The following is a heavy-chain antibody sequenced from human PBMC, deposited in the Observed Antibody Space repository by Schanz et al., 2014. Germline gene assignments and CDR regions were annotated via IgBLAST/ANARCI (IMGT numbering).Heavy chain of an antibody. CDR2: IGPASDP. D-gene: IGHD2-2*01. CDR1: RFTFNAYD. J-gene: IGHJ4*02. CDR3: ARGRRGDCRRTSCTYYFDY. V-gene: IGHV3-13*05. Sequence: VHLVESGGGVVRPGGSLRLSCAASRFTFNAYDMHWVRQAIGKGLEWVSGIGPASDPYYAGSVKGRFTISRENGKNSLYLQMNSLRAGDTAVYYCARGRRGDCRRTSCTYYFDYWGQGTLVTVSS.